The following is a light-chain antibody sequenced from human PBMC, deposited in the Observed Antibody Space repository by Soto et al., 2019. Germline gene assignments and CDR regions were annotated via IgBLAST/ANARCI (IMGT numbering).Light chain of an antibody. CDR3: QKYNNAPRT. J-gene: IGKJ1*01. CDR1: QGISNY. CDR2: AAS. V-gene: IGKV1-27*01. Sequence: DIQMTQSPSSLSASVGDTVTITCRASQGISNYLAWYQQKPGQVPNLLIYAASTLQSGVPSRFSGSGSGTDLTLTISSLRPEDVATYYCQKYNNAPRTFGQGXKV.